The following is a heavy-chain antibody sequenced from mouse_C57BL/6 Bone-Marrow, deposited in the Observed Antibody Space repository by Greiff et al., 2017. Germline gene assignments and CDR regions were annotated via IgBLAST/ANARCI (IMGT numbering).Heavy chain of an antibody. CDR3: ARRGGYWYFEV. Sequence: QVQLQQPGAELVKPGASVKMSCKASGYNFTGYWITWVKQRPGQGLEWIGEIYPGSGSTNDYEKFKSKATLTVDTSSSTAYMQLSSLTSEDYAVYYYARRGGYWYFEVWGTGTTVTVSS. V-gene: IGHV1-55*01. J-gene: IGHJ1*03. CDR1: GYNFTGYW. CDR2: IYPGSGST.